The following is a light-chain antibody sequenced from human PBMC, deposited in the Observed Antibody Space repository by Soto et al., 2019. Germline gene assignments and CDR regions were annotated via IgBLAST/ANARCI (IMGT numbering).Light chain of an antibody. CDR2: AAS. CDR1: ISSY. J-gene: IGKJ5*01. V-gene: IGKV1-9*01. Sequence: ISSYLAWYQQKPGKAPKLLIYAASTLQSGVPSRFRGSGSGTEFTLTISSFLQQDSATYYSQQLSHSRCTFG. CDR3: QQLSHSRCT.